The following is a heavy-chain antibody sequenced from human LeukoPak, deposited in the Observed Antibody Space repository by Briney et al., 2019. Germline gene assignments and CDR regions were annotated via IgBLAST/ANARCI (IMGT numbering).Heavy chain of an antibody. Sequence: SETLSLTCTVSGGSISSYYWSWIRQPAGKGLEWIGRIYTSGSTNYNPSLKSRVTMSVDTSKNQFSLKLSSVTAADTAVYYCARDSSGWNYYYYYYYMDVWGKGTTVTISS. J-gene: IGHJ6*03. D-gene: IGHD6-19*01. CDR3: ARDSSGWNYYYYYYYMDV. V-gene: IGHV4-4*07. CDR1: GGSISSYY. CDR2: IYTSGST.